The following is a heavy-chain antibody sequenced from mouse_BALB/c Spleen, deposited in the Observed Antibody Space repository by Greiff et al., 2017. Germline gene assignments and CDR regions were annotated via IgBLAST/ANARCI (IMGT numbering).Heavy chain of an antibody. CDR2: ISYSGST. V-gene: IGHV3-2*02. CDR1: GYSITSDYA. D-gene: IGHD2-1*01. J-gene: IGHJ4*01. Sequence: EVKLMESGPGLVKPSQSLSLTCTVTGYSITSDYAWNWIRQFPGNKLEWMGYISYSGSTSYNPSLKSRISITRDTSKNQFFLQLNSVTTEDTATYYCALYPHAMDYWGQGTSVTVSS. CDR3: ALYPHAMDY.